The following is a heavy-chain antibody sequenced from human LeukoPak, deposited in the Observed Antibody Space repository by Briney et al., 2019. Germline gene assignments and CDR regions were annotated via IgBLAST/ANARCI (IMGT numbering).Heavy chain of an antibody. CDR1: GFTFSSYS. D-gene: IGHD6-13*01. J-gene: IGHJ4*02. CDR2: ISSSGSTI. Sequence: PGGSLRLSCAASGFTFSSYSMNWVRQAPGKGLEWVSYISSSGSTIYYADSVKGRFTISRDNAKNSLYLQMNSLRAEDTAVYYCARSYYSSSCPDYWGQGTLVTVSS. V-gene: IGHV3-48*01. CDR3: ARSYYSSSCPDY.